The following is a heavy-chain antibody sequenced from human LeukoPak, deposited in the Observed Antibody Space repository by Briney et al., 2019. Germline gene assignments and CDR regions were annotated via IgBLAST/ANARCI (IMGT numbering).Heavy chain of an antibody. D-gene: IGHD3-22*01. V-gene: IGHV3-53*01. J-gene: IGHJ4*02. CDR1: GFTVGHNY. CDR3: AKASAMIVVVSKYFDY. CDR2: IYSGGTT. Sequence: GGSLRLSCAASGFTVGHNYRTWFGQAPGKGRNGASLIYSGGTTYYADSVKGRFTISRDNSKNTLYLQMNSLRAEDTAVYYCAKASAMIVVVSKYFDYWGQGTLVTVSS.